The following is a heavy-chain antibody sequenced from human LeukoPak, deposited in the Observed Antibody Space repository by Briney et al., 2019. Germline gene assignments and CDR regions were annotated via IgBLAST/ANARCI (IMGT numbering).Heavy chain of an antibody. CDR1: GFTFSSYR. J-gene: IGHJ4*02. Sequence: QPGGSLRLSCAASGFTFSSYRMHWVRQAPGKGLVWVSRINNDGSNTIYADSVKGRFTISRDNAKNTLYLQMNSLRAEDTAVYYFARGDGYNLLNYWGQGTLVTVSS. D-gene: IGHD5-24*01. V-gene: IGHV3-74*01. CDR3: ARGDGYNLLNY. CDR2: INNDGSNT.